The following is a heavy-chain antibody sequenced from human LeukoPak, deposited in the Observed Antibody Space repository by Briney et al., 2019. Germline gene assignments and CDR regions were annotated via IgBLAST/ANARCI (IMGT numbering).Heavy chain of an antibody. Sequence: ASVKVSCKASGGTFSSYAISRVRQAPGQGLEWMGGIIPIFGTANYAQKFQGRVTITADESTSTAYMELSSLRSEDTAVYYCARASGSAMADYYFDYWGQGTLVTVSS. V-gene: IGHV1-69*13. CDR2: IIPIFGTA. CDR3: ARASGSAMADYYFDY. D-gene: IGHD5-18*01. CDR1: GGTFSSYA. J-gene: IGHJ4*02.